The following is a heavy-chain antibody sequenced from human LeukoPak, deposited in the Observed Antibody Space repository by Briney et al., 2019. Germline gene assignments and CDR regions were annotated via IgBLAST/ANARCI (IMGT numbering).Heavy chain of an antibody. CDR3: ARDLCSSTSCYPYFDY. CDR1: GGTFSSYA. J-gene: IGHJ4*02. D-gene: IGHD2-2*01. Sequence: VASVKVSCKASGGTFSSYAISWVRQAPGQGLECMGGIIPIFGTANYAQKFQGRVTITTDESTSTAYMELSSLRSEDTAVCYCARDLCSSTSCYPYFDYWGQGTLVTVSS. V-gene: IGHV1-69*05. CDR2: IIPIFGTA.